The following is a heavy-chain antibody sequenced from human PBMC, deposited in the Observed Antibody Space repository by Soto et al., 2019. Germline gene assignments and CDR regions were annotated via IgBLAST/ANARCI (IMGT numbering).Heavy chain of an antibody. Sequence: EVQLLESGGGLVQPGGSLRLSCAASGFTFSTYAMNWVRQAPGNGLEWVSAISGSGGSIHYPDSVKGRFTISRYNSKNALYLQMNSLRDEDTAVYHCVKGYWKGDVWGQGTTVTVSS. D-gene: IGHD1-1*01. CDR1: GFTFSTYA. V-gene: IGHV3-23*01. CDR2: ISGSGGSI. J-gene: IGHJ6*02. CDR3: VKGYWKGDV.